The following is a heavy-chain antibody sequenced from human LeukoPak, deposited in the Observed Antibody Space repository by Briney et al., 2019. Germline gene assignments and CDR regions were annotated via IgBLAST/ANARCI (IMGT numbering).Heavy chain of an antibody. CDR2: ISTYNGDT. D-gene: IGHD6-13*01. Sequence: ASVKVSCKASGYTFSTYGISWVRQTPGQGLEWMGWISTYNGDTKYAQKLQGRVTMTTDTSTSTVYMELRRLRLDDTAVYYCARVQLFGAEAGHAGLENWGQRTLVTVSS. J-gene: IGHJ4*02. V-gene: IGHV1-18*01. CDR3: ARVQLFGAEAGHAGLEN. CDR1: GYTFSTYG.